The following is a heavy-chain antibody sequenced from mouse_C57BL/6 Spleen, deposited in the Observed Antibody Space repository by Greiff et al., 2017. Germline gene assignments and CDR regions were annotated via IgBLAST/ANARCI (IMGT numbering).Heavy chain of an antibody. V-gene: IGHV1-64*01. Sequence: QVQLKQPGAELVKPGASVKLSCKASGYTFTSYWMHWVKQRPGQGLEWIGMIHPNSGSTNYNEKFKSKATLTVDKSSSTAYMQLSSLTSEDSAVYYCARDDDYVLAYWGQGTLVTVSA. J-gene: IGHJ3*01. CDR2: IHPNSGST. D-gene: IGHD2-4*01. CDR1: GYTFTSYW. CDR3: ARDDDYVLAY.